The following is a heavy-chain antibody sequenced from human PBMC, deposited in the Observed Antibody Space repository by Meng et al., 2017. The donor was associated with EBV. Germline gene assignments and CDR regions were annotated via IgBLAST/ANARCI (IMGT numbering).Heavy chain of an antibody. CDR1: GLTFRNDA. D-gene: IGHD1-1*01. CDR3: ARGVEENGSHYPFDS. J-gene: IGHJ4*02. Sequence: QVKVVQSGSEWKRPGASVKVSCKAYGLTFRNDAINCLRQVPGQGLEWMGWINTYSGKATFAQGFTGRFVFSLDTPVTTAHLQISGLKTEDSAVYYCARGVEENGSHYPFDSWGQGTLVTVSS. V-gene: IGHV7-4-1*02. CDR2: INTYSGKA.